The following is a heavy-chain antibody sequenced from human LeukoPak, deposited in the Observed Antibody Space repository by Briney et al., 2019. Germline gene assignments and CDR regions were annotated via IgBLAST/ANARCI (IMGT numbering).Heavy chain of an antibody. CDR3: ARGGYLPLPDI. CDR1: GGSISSGGYY. CDR2: IYYSGST. V-gene: IGHV4-31*03. J-gene: IGHJ3*02. D-gene: IGHD5-18*01. Sequence: SETLSLTCTVSGGSISSGGYYWSWIRQHPGKGLEWIGYIYYSGSTYYNPSRKSRVTISVDTSKNQFSLKLSSVTAADTAVYYCARGGYLPLPDIWGQGTMVTVSS.